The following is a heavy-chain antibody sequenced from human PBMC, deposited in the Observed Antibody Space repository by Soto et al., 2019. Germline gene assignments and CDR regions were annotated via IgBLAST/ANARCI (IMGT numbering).Heavy chain of an antibody. J-gene: IGHJ4*02. V-gene: IGHV4-59*01. Sequence: SETLSLTCTVSGGSISSNYWTWFRQPPGKGLEWIGYVNNSGSTNYNPSLKSRVTISEDTSKSQFSLKVNSMTAADTAVYYCARYRREAVAGYTLDNWGQGILVTVSS. CDR3: ARYRREAVAGYTLDN. D-gene: IGHD6-13*01. CDR1: GGSISSNY. CDR2: VNNSGST.